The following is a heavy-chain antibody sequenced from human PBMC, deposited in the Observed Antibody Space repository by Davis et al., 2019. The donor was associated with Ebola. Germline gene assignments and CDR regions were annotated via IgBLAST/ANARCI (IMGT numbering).Heavy chain of an antibody. CDR2: IYTSGST. D-gene: IGHD2-2*01. V-gene: IGHV4-4*07. CDR1: GGSISSYY. CDR3: ARDWGSTSWGVGYYGMDV. J-gene: IGHJ6*02. Sequence: PGGSLRLSCTVSGGSISSYYWSWIRQPAGKGLEWIGRIYTSGSTNYNPSLKSRVTMSVDTSKNQFSLKLSSVTAADTAVYYCARDWGSTSWGVGYYGMDVWGQGTTVTVSS.